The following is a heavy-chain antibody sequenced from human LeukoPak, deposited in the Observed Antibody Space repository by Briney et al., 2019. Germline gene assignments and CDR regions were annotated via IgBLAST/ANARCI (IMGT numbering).Heavy chain of an antibody. V-gene: IGHV4-30-2*01. D-gene: IGHD3-10*01. CDR2: FYHTGTT. J-gene: IGHJ3*01. CDR1: GVSVSSGGQS. Sequence: PSQTLSLTCNVSGVSVSSGGQSWTWIRQPPGKGLEWIGYFYHTGTTYFNKSLRGRVTILVDTSRDQFSLTLSSVTAADTAMYFCASAPFYFGSANVGCDAFDFWGRGIMVTVSS. CDR3: ASAPFYFGSANVGCDAFDF.